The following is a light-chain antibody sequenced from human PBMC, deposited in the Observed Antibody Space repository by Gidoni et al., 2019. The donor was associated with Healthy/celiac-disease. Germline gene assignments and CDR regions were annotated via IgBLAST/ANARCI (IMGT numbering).Light chain of an antibody. V-gene: IGLV2-14*04. CDR2: DVS. Sequence: PAHAITISCTGTSSDVGGYNYVSWYQQHPGKAPKLIIYDVSNRPSGVSNRFSGSKSGNTASLTISGLQAEDEADYYCSSYTSSSTLGFGGGTKLTVL. CDR1: SSDVGGYNY. CDR3: SSYTSSSTLG. J-gene: IGLJ2*01.